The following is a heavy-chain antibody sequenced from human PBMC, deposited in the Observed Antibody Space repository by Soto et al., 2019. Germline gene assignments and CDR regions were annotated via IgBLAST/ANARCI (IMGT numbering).Heavy chain of an antibody. CDR1: GASISSRTYY. CDR2: IYYNGSP. D-gene: IGHD3-16*01. Sequence: QLQLQESGPGLVKSSETLSLICIVSGASISSRTYYWGWIRQPPGKGLEWIGNIYYNGSPYYNPYLKGRVTISLDTAKNQSSLQLSSVTAGDTAVYYCARRIDYHPFDVWGQGAMVTVSS. CDR3: ARRIDYHPFDV. V-gene: IGHV4-39*01. J-gene: IGHJ3*01.